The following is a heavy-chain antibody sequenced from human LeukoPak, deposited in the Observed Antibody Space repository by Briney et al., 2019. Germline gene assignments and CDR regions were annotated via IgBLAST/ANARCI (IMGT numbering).Heavy chain of an antibody. V-gene: IGHV1-69*04. D-gene: IGHD4-11*01. Sequence: GSSVKVSCKASGGTFSSYTISWVRQAPGQGLKWMGRIIPILGIANYAQKFQGRVTITADKSTSTAYMELSSLRSEDTAVYYCARERGYSNYVIDYWGQGTLVTVSS. CDR3: ARERGYSNYVIDY. CDR2: IIPILGIA. J-gene: IGHJ4*02. CDR1: GGTFSSYT.